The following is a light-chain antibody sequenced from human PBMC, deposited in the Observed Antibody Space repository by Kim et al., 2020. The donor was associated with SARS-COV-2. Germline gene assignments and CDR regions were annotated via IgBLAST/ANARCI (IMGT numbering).Light chain of an antibody. V-gene: IGLV6-57*01. CDR3: QVYDSGNSV. J-gene: IGLJ3*02. Sequence: GKTVTISCHRRSGSIAGNYVQWYQQRRGSSPSPVIYEDNQRPSAVPDRFSGSIDSSSNSASLSISGLTTEDEADYYCQVYDSGNSVFGGGTQLTVL. CDR1: SGSIAGNY. CDR2: EDN.